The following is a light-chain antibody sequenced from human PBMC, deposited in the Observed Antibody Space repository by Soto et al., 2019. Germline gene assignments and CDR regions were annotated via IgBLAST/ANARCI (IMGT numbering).Light chain of an antibody. Sequence: DIQMTQSPSSLSASVGDRVTITCRASQSVNTYLNWYQKRQGKAPKLLIYAATSLQSGVPPRFSGSGSGTDFNLTIIGLQPEDFATYYCQQSHNTPYTFGRGTMLEVK. V-gene: IGKV1-39*01. J-gene: IGKJ2*01. CDR2: AAT. CDR1: QSVNTY. CDR3: QQSHNTPYT.